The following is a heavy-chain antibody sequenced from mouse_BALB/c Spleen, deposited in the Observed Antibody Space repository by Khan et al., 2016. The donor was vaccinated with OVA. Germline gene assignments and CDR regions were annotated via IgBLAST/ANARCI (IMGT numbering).Heavy chain of an antibody. Sequence: QIQLVQSGPELKKPRETVKISCKASGYTFTDYSMHWVKQAPGKGLKWMGWINTETGEPTYADDFKGRFAFSLETSASTAYLQINNLKNEDTATYFCASSLLRDFDYWGQGTTLTVSS. D-gene: IGHD1-2*01. CDR1: GYTFTDYS. V-gene: IGHV9-2-1*01. J-gene: IGHJ2*01. CDR3: ASSLLRDFDY. CDR2: INTETGEP.